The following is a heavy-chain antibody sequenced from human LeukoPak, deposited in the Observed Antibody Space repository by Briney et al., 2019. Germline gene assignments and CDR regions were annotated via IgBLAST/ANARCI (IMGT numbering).Heavy chain of an antibody. J-gene: IGHJ3*02. CDR2: IHSSEST. D-gene: IGHD1-26*01. CDR3: ARGLGATPNDAFDI. Sequence: PSETLSLTCTVSGGTISSSAYHWGWLRQPPGKGLEWIGSIHSSESTYYNPSLNSRATITEDTSKNQYSQKLSSVTAAATADYYCARGLGATPNDAFDIWGQGTMVTVSS. V-gene: IGHV4-39*07. CDR1: GGTISSSAYH.